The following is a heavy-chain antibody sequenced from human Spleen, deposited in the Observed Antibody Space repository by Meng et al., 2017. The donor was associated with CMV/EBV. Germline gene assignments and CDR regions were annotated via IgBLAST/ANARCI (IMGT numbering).Heavy chain of an antibody. V-gene: IGHV3-23*01. J-gene: IGHJ4*02. CDR2: ISGGGGST. CDR3: AKGMAEYCTSRSCYPFDY. Sequence: GESLKISCAASGFTFSSYAMSWVRQGTGKGLEWVSVISGGGGSTYYADSVKGRFTISRDNSKNTLYLQMNSLRVEDTAIYYCAKGMAEYCTSRSCYPFDYWGQGTLVTVSS. CDR1: GFTFSSYA. D-gene: IGHD2-2*01.